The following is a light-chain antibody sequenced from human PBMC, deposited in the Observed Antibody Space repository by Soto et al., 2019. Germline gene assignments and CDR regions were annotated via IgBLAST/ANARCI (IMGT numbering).Light chain of an antibody. CDR1: QSISSY. CDR2: ATS. V-gene: IGKV1-39*01. CDR3: QQSYSNPIT. J-gene: IGKJ5*01. Sequence: DIQMTQSPSSLSASVGDRVTITCRASQSISSYVNWYQQKPGKAPNLLIYATSGLQSGVPSRFSGRGSGTDFTLTISSLQPEDFATYYCQQSYSNPITFGQGTRLEI.